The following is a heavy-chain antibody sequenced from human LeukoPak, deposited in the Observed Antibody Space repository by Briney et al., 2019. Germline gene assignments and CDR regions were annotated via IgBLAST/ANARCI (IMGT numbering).Heavy chain of an antibody. CDR2: IYSGGST. D-gene: IGHD6-19*01. V-gene: IGHV3-66*01. CDR1: GFTVSSNY. Sequence: GGSLRLSCAASGFTVSSNYMSWVRQAPGKGLEWVSVIYSGGSTYYADSVKGRFTISRDNSKNTLYLQMNSLRAEDTAVYYCARGRIHSSGWDFDSWGQGTLVTVSS. CDR3: ARGRIHSSGWDFDS. J-gene: IGHJ4*02.